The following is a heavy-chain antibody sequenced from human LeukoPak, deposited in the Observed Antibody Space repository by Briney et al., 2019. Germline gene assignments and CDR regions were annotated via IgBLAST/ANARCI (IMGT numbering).Heavy chain of an antibody. D-gene: IGHD3-3*01. CDR2: IKSDGST. V-gene: IGHV3-74*01. CDR3: ARAPSEIGGYYPEYFRH. J-gene: IGHJ1*01. Sequence: GGSLRLSCAASGFTFSTYWMHWVRQAPGKGLVWVSRIKSDGSTNYADSVKGRFTISRDNAKNTLSLQMNSLRPEDTGVYYCARAPSEIGGYYPEYFRHWGQGSLVSVSS. CDR1: GFTFSTYW.